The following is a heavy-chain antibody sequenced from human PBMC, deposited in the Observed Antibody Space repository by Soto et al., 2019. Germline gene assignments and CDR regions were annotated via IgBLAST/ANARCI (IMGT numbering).Heavy chain of an antibody. V-gene: IGHV3-66*01. J-gene: IGHJ1*01. D-gene: IGHD3-3*01. CDR2: LSSDDKT. CDR3: ARDIFGGSYDFWH. Sequence: EVRLVESGGGLVQPGGSLRLSCAASGFIVSGIFMTWVRQVPGKGPEWVSTLSSDDKTYYADSVRGRFTISRDRSKNTLFLQTNTLRAEDRAVYHCARDIFGGSYDFWHGGQGTLVTVSS. CDR1: GFIVSGIF.